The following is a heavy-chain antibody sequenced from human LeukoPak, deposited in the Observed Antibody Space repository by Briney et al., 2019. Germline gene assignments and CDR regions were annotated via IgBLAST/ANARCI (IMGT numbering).Heavy chain of an antibody. Sequence: SETLSLTCTVSGGSISSGSYYWGWIRQPPGEGLEWIGRIYYSGSTYYNPSLKSRVTMSVGTSKNQFSLELSSVTAADTAVYYCARRGTYYYDSSGQTIDYWGQGTLVTVSS. CDR2: IYYSGST. J-gene: IGHJ4*01. CDR3: ARRGTYYYDSSGQTIDY. D-gene: IGHD3-22*01. V-gene: IGHV4-39*01. CDR1: GGSISSGSYY.